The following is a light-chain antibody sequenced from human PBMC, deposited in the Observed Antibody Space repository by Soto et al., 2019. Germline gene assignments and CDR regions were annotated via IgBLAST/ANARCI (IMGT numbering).Light chain of an antibody. CDR2: GAS. CDR3: QQLNSFPIP. CDR1: QGIANF. J-gene: IGKJ3*01. Sequence: IQLTQSPSSLSASVGDRVTISCRASQGIANFLAWYQQKPGKAPKLLIYGASTLPSGVPSRFSGSGSVTDFTLTISSLQPEDFATYYCQQLNSFPIPFGPGTKVDIK. V-gene: IGKV1-9*01.